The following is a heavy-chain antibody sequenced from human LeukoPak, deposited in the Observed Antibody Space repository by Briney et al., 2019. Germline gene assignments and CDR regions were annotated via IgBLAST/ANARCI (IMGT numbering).Heavy chain of an antibody. V-gene: IGHV3-48*01. CDR1: GFTFSSYS. Sequence: PGGSLRLSCAASGFTFSSYSMTWVRQAPGKGVEWVSYISSSSSTIYYADSVKGRFTISRDNAKNSLYLQMNSLRAEDTAVYYCARRRVVVVPAATYYYYYGMDVWGQGTTVTVSS. CDR2: ISSSSSTI. D-gene: IGHD2-2*01. J-gene: IGHJ6*02. CDR3: ARRRVVVVPAATYYYYYGMDV.